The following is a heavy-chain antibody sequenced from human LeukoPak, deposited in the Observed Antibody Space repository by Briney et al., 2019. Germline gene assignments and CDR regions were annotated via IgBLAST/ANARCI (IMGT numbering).Heavy chain of an antibody. J-gene: IGHJ5*02. V-gene: IGHV4-31*03. CDR1: GGSLSSGGYY. CDR2: IYYSGST. CDR3: ARRRVEMVRGVIINWFDR. D-gene: IGHD3-10*01. Sequence: SGTLSLTCIVSGGSLSSGGYYWSWLRQHPGEGLEWVGYIYYSGSTYYNPSRKGRVTISVDTSKNQFSLKLSSVTAADTAVYYCARRRVEMVRGVIINWFDRWGQGTLVTVSS.